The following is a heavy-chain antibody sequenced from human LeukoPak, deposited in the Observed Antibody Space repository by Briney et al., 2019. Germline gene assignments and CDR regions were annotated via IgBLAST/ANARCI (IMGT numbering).Heavy chain of an antibody. CDR2: IKQDGSEK. Sequence: GGSLRLSCAASGFTFSSYWMSWVRQAPGKGLEWVANIKQDGSEKYYVDSVKGRFTISGDNAKNSLYLQMNSLRAEDTAVYYCAELGITMIGGVWGKGTTVTISS. V-gene: IGHV3-7*01. J-gene: IGHJ6*04. D-gene: IGHD3-10*02. CDR3: AELGITMIGGV. CDR1: GFTFSSYW.